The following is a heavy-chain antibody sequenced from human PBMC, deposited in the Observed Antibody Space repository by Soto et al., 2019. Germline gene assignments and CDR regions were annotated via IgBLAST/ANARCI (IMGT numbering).Heavy chain of an antibody. J-gene: IGHJ3*02. Sequence: QVQLVQSGAEVKKPGSSVKVSCKASGDTFSSYTISWVRQAPGQGLEWMGRIIPILDIANYAQKFQGRVTITADKSTSTAYMELSSLRSEDTAVYYCAAGGHGAFDIWGQGTMVTVPS. V-gene: IGHV1-69*02. CDR1: GDTFSSYT. D-gene: IGHD1-26*01. CDR3: AAGGHGAFDI. CDR2: IIPILDIA.